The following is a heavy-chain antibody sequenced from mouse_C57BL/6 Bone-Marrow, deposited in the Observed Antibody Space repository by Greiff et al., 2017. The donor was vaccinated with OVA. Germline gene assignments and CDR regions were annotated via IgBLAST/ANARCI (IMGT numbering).Heavy chain of an antibody. J-gene: IGHJ2*01. D-gene: IGHD2-5*01. CDR1: GYTFTSYW. Sequence: QVQLQQPGAELVRPGTSVKLSCKASGYTFTSYWMHWVKQRPGQGLEWIGVIDPSDSYTNYNQKFKGKATLTVDTSSSTAYMQLSSLTSEDSAVYYCARDYSNYYYYFDYWGQGTTLTVSS. V-gene: IGHV1-59*01. CDR2: IDPSDSYT. CDR3: ARDYSNYYYYFDY.